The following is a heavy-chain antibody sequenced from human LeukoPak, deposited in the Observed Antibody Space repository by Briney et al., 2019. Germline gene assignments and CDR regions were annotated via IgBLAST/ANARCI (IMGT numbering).Heavy chain of an antibody. V-gene: IGHV4-34*01. Sequence: PSETLCLTCAVCGGSFSGCYWSRIRQPPGKALEWIGEINHSGSTNYNPSLKSRVTISVDTSKNQFSLKLSSVTAADTAVYYCARGLGYCSSTSCYSDYWGQGTLVTVSS. D-gene: IGHD2-2*02. CDR3: ARGLGYCSSTSCYSDY. CDR1: GGSFSGCY. CDR2: INHSGST. J-gene: IGHJ4*02.